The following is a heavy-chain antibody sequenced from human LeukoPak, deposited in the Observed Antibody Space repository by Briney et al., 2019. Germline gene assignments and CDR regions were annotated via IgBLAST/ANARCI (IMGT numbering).Heavy chain of an antibody. Sequence: ASVKVSCKASGYTITNNYMHWVRQAPGQGLGWMGVINPSGTGTSYAQKFQGRVTMTRDMSTSTVYMELSSLRSEDTAVYYCARGPSGYSGYDEWYMDVWGKGTTVTVSS. CDR3: ARGPSGYSGYDEWYMDV. D-gene: IGHD5-12*01. CDR2: INPSGTGT. CDR1: GYTITNNY. V-gene: IGHV1-46*01. J-gene: IGHJ6*03.